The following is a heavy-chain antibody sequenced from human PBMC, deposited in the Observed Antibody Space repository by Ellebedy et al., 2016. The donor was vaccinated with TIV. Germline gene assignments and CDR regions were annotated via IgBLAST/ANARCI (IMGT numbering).Heavy chain of an antibody. CDR3: TRNPRKGGDRYPFDF. CDR2: ISSQRYGGRP. V-gene: IGHV3-49*03. D-gene: IGHD2-21*02. CDR1: GFAFADYA. J-gene: IGHJ4*02. Sequence: GESLKISCTTSGFAFADYALVWFRQAPGKGLEWVGFISSQRYGGRPEHAASLKGRFTISRDASRSIAYLQMNSLQSEDTGVYYCTRNPRKGGDRYPFDFWGQGTLVTVSS.